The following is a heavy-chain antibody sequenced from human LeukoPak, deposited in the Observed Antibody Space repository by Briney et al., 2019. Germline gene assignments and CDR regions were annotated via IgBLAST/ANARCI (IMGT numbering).Heavy chain of an antibody. Sequence: PGGSLRLSCAVSGFTFSSYSMNWVRQAPGKGLERVSYISSSSSTIYYADSVKGRFTISRDNANNSLYLQMNSLRAEDAALYYCAKDIRRIVSRIDYWGQGTLVTVSS. CDR2: ISSSSSTI. D-gene: IGHD3-16*02. J-gene: IGHJ4*02. CDR3: AKDIRRIVSRIDY. V-gene: IGHV3-48*04. CDR1: GFTFSSYS.